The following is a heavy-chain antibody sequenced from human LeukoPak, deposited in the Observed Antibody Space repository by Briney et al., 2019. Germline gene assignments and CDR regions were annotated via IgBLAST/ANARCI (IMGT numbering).Heavy chain of an antibody. Sequence: GGSLRLSCAASGFTLKTHAMHWVRQAPGKGLVWVSRIKSDGITITYADSVKGRFTISRDNAKNTLYLQMNSLRAEDTAVYYCLRDLNWSLDQWGQGTLVTVSS. V-gene: IGHV3-74*01. CDR1: GFTLKTHA. J-gene: IGHJ4*02. CDR3: LRDLNWSLDQ. CDR2: IKSDGITI. D-gene: IGHD1-20*01.